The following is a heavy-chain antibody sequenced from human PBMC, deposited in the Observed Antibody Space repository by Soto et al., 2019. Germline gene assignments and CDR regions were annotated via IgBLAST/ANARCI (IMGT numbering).Heavy chain of an antibody. CDR3: ARGYYDSRGQSNTFDI. D-gene: IGHD3-22*01. CDR1: GASIISSY. CDR2: VYYSGST. V-gene: IGHV4-59*01. Sequence: SETLSLTCTVSGASIISSYWSWIRQSPGTGLEWIGYVYYSGSTNYNPALKSRVTISVDTSKNQFSLKLSSVTAADTAMYYCARGYYDSRGQSNTFDIWGQGTMVTVSS. J-gene: IGHJ3*02.